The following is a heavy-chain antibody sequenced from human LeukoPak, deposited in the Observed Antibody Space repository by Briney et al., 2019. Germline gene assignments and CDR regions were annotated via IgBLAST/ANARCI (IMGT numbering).Heavy chain of an antibody. CDR2: INHSGST. Sequence: PETLSLTCTVSGYSISSGYYWGRIRQPPGKGLEWIGEINHSGSTNYNPSLKSRVTISVDTSKNQFSLKLSSVTAADTAVYYCARKGYCSSTSCYALDYWGQGTLVTVSS. CDR1: GYSISSGYY. J-gene: IGHJ4*02. D-gene: IGHD2-2*01. V-gene: IGHV4-38-2*02. CDR3: ARKGYCSSTSCYALDY.